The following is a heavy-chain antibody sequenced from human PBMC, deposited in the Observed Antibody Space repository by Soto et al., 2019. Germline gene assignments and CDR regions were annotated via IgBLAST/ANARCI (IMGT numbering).Heavy chain of an antibody. V-gene: IGHV1-58*02. D-gene: IGHD3-22*01. CDR3: AAEPGYYYDSSDPGAFDI. Sequence: SVNVSCKTSGLTFTRSAMQWVRQARGQRLEWIGWIVVGSGNTNYAQKFQERVTITRDMSTSTAYMELSSLRSEDTAVYYCAAEPGYYYDSSDPGAFDIWGQGTMVTVSS. CDR2: IVVGSGNT. J-gene: IGHJ3*02. CDR1: GLTFTRSA.